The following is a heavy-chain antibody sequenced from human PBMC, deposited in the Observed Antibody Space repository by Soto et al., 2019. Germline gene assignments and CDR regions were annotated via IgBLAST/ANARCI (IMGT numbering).Heavy chain of an antibody. V-gene: IGHV4-59*08. CDR3: ARAEGIHYYYYMDV. D-gene: IGHD6-13*01. J-gene: IGHJ6*03. CDR1: GGSISSYY. Sequence: TLSLTCTVSGGSISSYYWSWIRQPPGKGLEWIGYIYYSGSTNYNPSLKSRVTISVDTSKNQFSLKLSSVTAADTAVYYCARAEGIHYYYYMDVWGKGTTVTVSS. CDR2: IYYSGST.